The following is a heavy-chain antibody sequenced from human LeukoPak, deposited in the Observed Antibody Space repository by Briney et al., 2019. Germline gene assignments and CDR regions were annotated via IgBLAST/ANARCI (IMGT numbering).Heavy chain of an antibody. J-gene: IGHJ4*02. CDR3: AKYYYGSGSSPLNFDY. Sequence: PGGSLRLSCAASGFTFSSYGMGWVRQAPGKGLEWVSTIRTSAGHIYYADSVKGQFTISRDNSKNTVYLQTNSLRAEDTAVYYCAKYYYGSGSSPLNFDYWGQGTLVTVSS. V-gene: IGHV3-23*01. D-gene: IGHD3-10*01. CDR2: IRTSAGHI. CDR1: GFTFSSYG.